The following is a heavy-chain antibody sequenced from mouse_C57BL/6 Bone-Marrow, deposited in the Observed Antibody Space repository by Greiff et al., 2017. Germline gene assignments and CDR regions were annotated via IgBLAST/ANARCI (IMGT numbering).Heavy chain of an antibody. J-gene: IGHJ2*01. CDR3: ARRSTTVVFGD. Sequence: EVNVVESGGGLVQPGGSLKLSCAASGFTFSDYYMYWVRQTPEKRLEWVAYISNGGGSTYYPDTVKGRVTISRDNAKNTLYMQMSRLKSEDTDMYYCARRSTTVVFGDWGPGATLSVS. CDR1: GFTFSDYY. D-gene: IGHD1-1*01. V-gene: IGHV5-12*01. CDR2: ISNGGGST.